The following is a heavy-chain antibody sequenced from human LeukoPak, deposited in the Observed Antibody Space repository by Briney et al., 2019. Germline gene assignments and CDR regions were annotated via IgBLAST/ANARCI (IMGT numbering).Heavy chain of an antibody. D-gene: IGHD5-18*01. V-gene: IGHV1-69*04. CDR2: IIPILGIA. CDR3: ARDQQGDTADY. Sequence: SVKVSCKASGGTFSSYAISWVRQAPGQGLEWMGRIIPILGIANYAQKFQGRVTITADKSTSTAYMELSSLRSEDTAVYYCARDQQGDTADYWGQGTLVTVSS. J-gene: IGHJ4*02. CDR1: GGTFSSYA.